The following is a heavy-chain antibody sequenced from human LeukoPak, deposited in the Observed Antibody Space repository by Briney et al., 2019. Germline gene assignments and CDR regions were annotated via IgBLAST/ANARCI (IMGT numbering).Heavy chain of an antibody. CDR2: IESTGGT. V-gene: IGHV3-48*03. D-gene: IGHD2-21*01. J-gene: IGHJ4*02. CDR3: ARDRWGFPDS. Sequence: PGGSLRLSCVVSGFSLSSFAMNWVRQAPGKGLECISHIESTGGTYYVDSVKGRFTISRDSAENSLYLQMNSLRAEDTAVYYCARDRWGFPDSWGQGTLVTVSS. CDR1: GFSLSSFA.